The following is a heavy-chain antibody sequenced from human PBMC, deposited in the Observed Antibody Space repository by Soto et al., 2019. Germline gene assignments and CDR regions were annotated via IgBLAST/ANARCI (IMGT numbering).Heavy chain of an antibody. D-gene: IGHD2-15*01. Sequence: ASVKVSCKASGYTFTSYGISWVRQAPGQGLEWMGWISAYNGNTNYAQKLQGRVTMTTDTSTSTAYMELRSLRSDDTAVYYCARVDIVVVNRGNDDAFYIWGQGTMVTVSS. CDR1: GYTFTSYG. V-gene: IGHV1-18*01. CDR2: ISAYNGNT. J-gene: IGHJ3*02. CDR3: ARVDIVVVNRGNDDAFYI.